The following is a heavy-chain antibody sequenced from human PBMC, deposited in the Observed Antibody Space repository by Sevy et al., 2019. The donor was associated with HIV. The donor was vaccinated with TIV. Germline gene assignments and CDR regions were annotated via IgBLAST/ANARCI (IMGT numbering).Heavy chain of an antibody. Sequence: ASVKVSCKASGGTFSSYAISWVRQAPGQGLEWMGGVIPIFGTANYAQKFQGRVTITADDSTSTAYMELSSLRSEDTAVYYCARARRDYYGSSTNYYYYYGMDVWGQGTTVTVSS. CDR1: GGTFSSYA. CDR2: VIPIFGTA. CDR3: ARARRDYYGSSTNYYYYYGMDV. D-gene: IGHD3-10*01. V-gene: IGHV1-69*13. J-gene: IGHJ6*02.